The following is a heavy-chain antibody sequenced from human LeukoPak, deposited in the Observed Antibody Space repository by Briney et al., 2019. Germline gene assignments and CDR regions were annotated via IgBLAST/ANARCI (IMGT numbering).Heavy chain of an antibody. D-gene: IGHD2/OR15-2a*01. CDR2: INQDGSEG. J-gene: IGHJ4*02. CDR1: GFTFTKYW. Sequence: PGRSLRLSCAASGFTFTKYWMAWVRQTPEKGLEWVANINQDGSEGYYLDSVRGRFTSSRDNAKNSLYLQMNSLRVEDTAVYYCSNGIYDTSYWGQGTLVTVSS. CDR3: SNGIYDTSY. V-gene: IGHV3-7*01.